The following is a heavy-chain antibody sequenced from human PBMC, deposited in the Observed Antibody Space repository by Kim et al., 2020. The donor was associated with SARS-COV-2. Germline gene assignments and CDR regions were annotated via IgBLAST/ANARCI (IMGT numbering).Heavy chain of an antibody. D-gene: IGHD2-2*01. CDR2: YSGGST. CDR3: ARYLFS. V-gene: IGHV3-53*01. Sequence: YSGGSTYYADSVKGRFTISRDNSKNTLYLQMNSLRAEDTAVYYCARYLFSWGQGTLVTVSS. J-gene: IGHJ4*02.